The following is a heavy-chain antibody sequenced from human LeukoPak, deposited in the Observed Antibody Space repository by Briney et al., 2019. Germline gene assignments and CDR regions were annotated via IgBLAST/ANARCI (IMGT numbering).Heavy chain of an antibody. D-gene: IGHD3-9*01. CDR1: GFTFSSYG. CDR2: IWYDGSNK. J-gene: IGHJ3*02. CDR3: ARDKPIYDILTGYYTSNAFDI. V-gene: IGHV3-33*01. Sequence: GGSLRVSCAASGFTFSSYGMHWVRQAPGKGLEWVAVIWYDGSNKYYADSVKGRFTISRDNSKNTLYLQMNSLRAEDTAVYYCARDKPIYDILTGYYTSNAFDIWGQGTMVTVSS.